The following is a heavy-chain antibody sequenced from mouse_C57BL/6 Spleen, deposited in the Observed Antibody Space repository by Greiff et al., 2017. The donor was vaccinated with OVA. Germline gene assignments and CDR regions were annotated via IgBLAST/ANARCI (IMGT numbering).Heavy chain of an antibody. CDR2: IYPRSGNT. D-gene: IGHD1-1*01. V-gene: IGHV1-81*01. CDR3: ACYYYGSSYEDY. J-gene: IGHJ2*01. CDR1: GYTFTSYG. Sequence: VQLQQSGAELARPGASVKLSCKASGYTFTSYGISWVKQRTGQGLEWIGEIYPRSGNTYYNEKFKGKATLTADKSSSTAYMELRSLTSEDSAVYFCACYYYGSSYEDYWGKGTTLTVSS.